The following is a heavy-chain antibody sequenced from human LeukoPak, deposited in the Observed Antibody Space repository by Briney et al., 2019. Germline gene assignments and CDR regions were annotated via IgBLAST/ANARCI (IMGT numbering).Heavy chain of an antibody. D-gene: IGHD6-6*01. Sequence: GGSLRLSCAASGFTFSSYWMSWVRQAPGKGLEWVANIKQDGSEKYYVDSVKGRFTISRDNAKNSLYLQMNSLRAEDTAVYYCARDRKYSSSSVGDYWGRGTLVTVSS. CDR2: IKQDGSEK. CDR1: GFTFSSYW. J-gene: IGHJ4*02. CDR3: ARDRKYSSSSVGDY. V-gene: IGHV3-7*03.